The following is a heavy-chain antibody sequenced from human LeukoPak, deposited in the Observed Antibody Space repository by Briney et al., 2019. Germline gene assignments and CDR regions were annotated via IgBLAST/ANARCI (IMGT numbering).Heavy chain of an antibody. Sequence: PGGSLRLSCVASGLTFSSYNMHWVRQAPGKGLEWVAVISYDGSNKYYADSVKGRFTISRDNSKNTLYLQMNSLRAEDTAVYYCAKDIYSSSWRPVARGTYGMDVWGQGTTVTVSS. D-gene: IGHD6-13*01. V-gene: IGHV3-30*18. CDR3: AKDIYSSSWRPVARGTYGMDV. J-gene: IGHJ6*02. CDR1: GLTFSSYN. CDR2: ISYDGSNK.